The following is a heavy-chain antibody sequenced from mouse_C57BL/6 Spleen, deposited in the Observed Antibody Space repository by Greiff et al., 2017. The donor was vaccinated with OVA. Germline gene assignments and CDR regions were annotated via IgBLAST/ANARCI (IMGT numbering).Heavy chain of an antibody. CDR3: ARVGAYDYDGFAY. J-gene: IGHJ3*01. CDR1: GYAFSSYW. V-gene: IGHV1-80*01. Sequence: QVQLKESGAELVKPGASVKISCKASGYAFSSYWMNWVKQRPGKGLEWIGQIYPGDGDTNYNGKFKGKATLTADKSSSTAYMQLSSLTSEDSAVYVCARVGAYDYDGFAYWGKGTLVTVSA. CDR2: IYPGDGDT. D-gene: IGHD2-4*01.